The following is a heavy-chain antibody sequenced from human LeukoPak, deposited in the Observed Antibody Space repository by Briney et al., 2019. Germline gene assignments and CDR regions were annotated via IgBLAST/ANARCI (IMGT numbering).Heavy chain of an antibody. V-gene: IGHV4-4*07. D-gene: IGHD1-1*01. Sequence: SETLSLTCTVSGGSISSYYWSWIRQPAGKGLEWIGRIYTSGSTNYNPPLKSRVTMSVDTSKNQFSLKLSSVTAADTAVYYCARARYNWNGNWFDPWGQGTLVTVSS. CDR3: ARARYNWNGNWFDP. J-gene: IGHJ5*02. CDR1: GGSISSYY. CDR2: IYTSGST.